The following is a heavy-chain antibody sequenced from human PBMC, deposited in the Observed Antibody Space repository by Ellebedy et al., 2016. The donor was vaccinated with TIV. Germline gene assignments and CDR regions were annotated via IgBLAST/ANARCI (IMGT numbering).Heavy chain of an antibody. D-gene: IGHD4-23*01. V-gene: IGHV3-23*01. Sequence: PGGSLRLSCAASGFTFSSSAMSWVRKAPGGLEWVSTITGSGDITFYAGSVTGRFTISRDNAKNSLYLQMNSRRAEDTAVYYCTKDSGWEHEYWGQGTLVTVSS. CDR2: ITGSGDIT. J-gene: IGHJ4*02. CDR3: TKDSGWEHEY. CDR1: GFTFSSSA.